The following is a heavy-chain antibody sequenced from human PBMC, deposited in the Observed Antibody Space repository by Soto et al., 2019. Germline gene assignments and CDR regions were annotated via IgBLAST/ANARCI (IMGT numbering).Heavy chain of an antibody. CDR3: ARDLYKGYCSGGSCPAPNAFDI. Sequence: GASVKVSCKASGYTFTSYAMHWVRQAPGQRLEWMGWINAGNGNTKYSQKFQGRVTITRDTSASTAYTELSSLRSEDTAVYYCARDLYKGYCSGGSCPAPNAFDIWGQGTMVTVSS. D-gene: IGHD2-15*01. CDR1: GYTFTSYA. J-gene: IGHJ3*02. CDR2: INAGNGNT. V-gene: IGHV1-3*01.